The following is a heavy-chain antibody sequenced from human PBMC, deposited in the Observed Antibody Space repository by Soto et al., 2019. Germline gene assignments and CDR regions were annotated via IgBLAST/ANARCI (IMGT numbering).Heavy chain of an antibody. CDR3: VRGASLNFDY. V-gene: IGHV3-20*04. Sequence: GGSLRLSCAASGFTFDDYGMSWARQAPGKGLEWVSGVNWNGGSTGYADSVKGQFTISRDNAKNSLYLQMNSLRAEDTAFYYCVRGASLNFDYWGQGTLVTVSS. CDR1: GFTFDDYG. D-gene: IGHD3-16*01. CDR2: VNWNGGST. J-gene: IGHJ4*02.